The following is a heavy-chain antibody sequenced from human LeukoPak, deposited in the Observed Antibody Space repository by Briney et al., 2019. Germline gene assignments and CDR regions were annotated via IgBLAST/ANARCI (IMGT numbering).Heavy chain of an antibody. V-gene: IGHV1-2*02. D-gene: IGHD2-2*01. CDR3: ARGGYCSSTSCVDWFDP. Sequence: ASVKISCKASGYTFTGYYMHWVRQAPGQGLEWMGWINPNSGVTNYAQKFQGRVTMTRDTSISTAYMELSRLRSDDTAVYYCARGGYCSSTSCVDWFDPWGQGTLVTVSS. CDR1: GYTFTGYY. CDR2: INPNSGVT. J-gene: IGHJ5*02.